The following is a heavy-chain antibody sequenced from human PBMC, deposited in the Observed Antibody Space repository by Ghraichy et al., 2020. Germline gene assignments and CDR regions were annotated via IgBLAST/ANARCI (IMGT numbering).Heavy chain of an antibody. CDR2: IKQDGSEK. CDR1: GFTFSNYW. J-gene: IGHJ4*02. CDR3: ARDPGY. V-gene: IGHV3-7*03. Sequence: GSLRLSCAASGFTFSNYWMTWVRQAPGKGLEWVANIKQDGSEKYYVDSVKGRFTISRDDAKNSRYLQMNSLGAEDTAVYYCARDPGYWGQGILVTVSS.